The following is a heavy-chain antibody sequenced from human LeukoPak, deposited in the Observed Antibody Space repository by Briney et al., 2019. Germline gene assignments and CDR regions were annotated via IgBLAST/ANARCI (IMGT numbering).Heavy chain of an antibody. CDR2: MYNSGST. V-gene: IGHV4-59*01. Sequence: PSETLSLTCTVSGGSISGSYWSWIRQPPGKGLEWIAYMYNSGSTNYNPSLKSRVTISIDTSKNQFSLKLSSLTAADTAIYYCARDTVTTGSDAFDIWGQGTMVTVSS. D-gene: IGHD4-17*01. J-gene: IGHJ3*02. CDR3: ARDTVTTGSDAFDI. CDR1: GGSISGSY.